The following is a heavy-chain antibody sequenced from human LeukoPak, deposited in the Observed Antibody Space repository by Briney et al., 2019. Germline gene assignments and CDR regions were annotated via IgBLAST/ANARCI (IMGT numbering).Heavy chain of an antibody. CDR1: GGSISSSDW. Sequence: SETLSLTCAVSGGSISSSDWWSWVRQPPGKGLEWIGEIYHSGSTNYNPSHKSRVTISVDKSKNQFSLNLSSVTAADTAVYYCARDRRYYDSSAYIRGFDYWGQGTLVTVSS. CDR2: IYHSGST. CDR3: ARDRRYYDSSAYIRGFDY. J-gene: IGHJ4*02. D-gene: IGHD3-22*01. V-gene: IGHV4-4*02.